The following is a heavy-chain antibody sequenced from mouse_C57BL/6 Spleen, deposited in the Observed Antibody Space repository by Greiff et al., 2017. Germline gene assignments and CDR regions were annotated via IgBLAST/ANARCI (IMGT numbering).Heavy chain of an antibody. CDR1: GYTFTSSW. CDR2: ITPSNGGP. CDR3: ARDRYSNYVNFFDY. J-gene: IGHJ2*01. V-gene: IGHV1-53*01. Sequence: QVQLQQPGTELVKPGASVKLSCEASGYTFTSSWMHWVKQRPGQGLAWIGNITPSNGGPNYNEKFKSKATLTVDKSSSTAYMQLSSLTSENSAVYYFARDRYSNYVNFFDYWGQGTTLTVSS. D-gene: IGHD2-5*01.